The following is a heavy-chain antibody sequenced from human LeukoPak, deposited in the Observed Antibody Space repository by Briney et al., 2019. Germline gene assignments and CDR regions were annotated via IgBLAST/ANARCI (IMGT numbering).Heavy chain of an antibody. D-gene: IGHD5-24*01. J-gene: IGHJ3*02. CDR1: GFTFSSYS. V-gene: IGHV3-48*04. CDR3: AREGRWLQPDAFDI. Sequence: GGSLRLSCAASGFTFSSYSMNWVRQAPGKGLEWVSYISSSSSTIYYADSVKGRFTISRDNAKNSLYLQMNSLRAEDTAVYYCAREGRWLQPDAFDIWGQGTMVTVSS. CDR2: ISSSSSTI.